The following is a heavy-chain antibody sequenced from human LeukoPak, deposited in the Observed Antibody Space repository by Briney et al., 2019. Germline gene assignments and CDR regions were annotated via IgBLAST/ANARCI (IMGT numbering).Heavy chain of an antibody. D-gene: IGHD1-14*01. Sequence: SETLSLTCTVSGGSISGSSYYWGWIRQPPGNGLEWIGTIYYRGNTYYNPSLKSRVSISVDTSKNQFSLSLRSVTAADTAVYYCGRDGQPPIDYWGQGTLVTVSS. J-gene: IGHJ4*02. CDR2: IYYRGNT. V-gene: IGHV4-39*07. CDR3: GRDGQPPIDY. CDR1: GGSISGSSYY.